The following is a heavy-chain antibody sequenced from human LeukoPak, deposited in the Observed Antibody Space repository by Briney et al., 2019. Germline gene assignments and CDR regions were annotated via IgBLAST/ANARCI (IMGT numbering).Heavy chain of an antibody. J-gene: IGHJ3*02. V-gene: IGHV3-23*01. Sequence: PGGSLRLSCAASGFTFSSYWMSWVRQAPGKGLEWVSTIILSGASTNYADSVKGRFTISRDNSKKTMYLQMKSLRGEDTAVYYCAKASGQFDSNDAFDIWGQGTVVTVSS. CDR1: GFTFSSYW. D-gene: IGHD3-9*01. CDR2: IILSGAST. CDR3: AKASGQFDSNDAFDI.